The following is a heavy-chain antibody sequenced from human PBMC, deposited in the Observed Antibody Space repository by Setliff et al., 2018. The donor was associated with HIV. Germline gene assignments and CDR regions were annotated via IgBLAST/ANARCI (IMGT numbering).Heavy chain of an antibody. V-gene: IGHV3-20*04. D-gene: IGHD7-27*01. CDR3: ARNHYLGLDY. CDR2: ISWDGIKT. CDR1: GFMFNDYG. Sequence: RPGRSLKISCVGSGFMFNDYGMSWVRQAPGKGLEWVAGISWDGIKTTYGDSVRGRFTISRDNVEKSVYLQMNRLRNEDTARYYCARNHYLGLDYWGQGSLVTVAS. J-gene: IGHJ4*02.